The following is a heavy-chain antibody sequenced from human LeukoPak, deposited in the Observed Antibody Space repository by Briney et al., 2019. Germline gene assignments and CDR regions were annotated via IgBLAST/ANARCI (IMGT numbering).Heavy chain of an antibody. CDR3: AREITQQRARGFDY. V-gene: IGHV4-4*07. D-gene: IGHD6-13*01. CDR2: IYTSGST. CDR1: GGSTSNYH. Sequence: SETLSLTCTVSGGSTSNYHWSWIRQPAGKGLEWLGRIYTSGSTDYNPSLKGRVTMSVVTSKNQFFLNLNSVTAADTAVYYCAREITQQRARGFDYWGQGILVTVSS. J-gene: IGHJ4*02.